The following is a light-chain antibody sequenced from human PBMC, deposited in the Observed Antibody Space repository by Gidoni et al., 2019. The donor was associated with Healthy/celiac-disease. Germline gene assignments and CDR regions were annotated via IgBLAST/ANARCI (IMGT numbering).Light chain of an antibody. J-gene: IGLJ2*01. V-gene: IGLV2-11*01. CDR2: NVN. Sequence: QSALIHPPSVSGSPGQSVTISCSGTSSDVRSYDNVSWYQQHPGTVPKPIIYNVNAQPSGVPDRFSGSKSGNTASMTISGLQAEDEAEYECCTARVFGGGTKLTVL. CDR1: SSDVRSYDN. CDR3: CTARV.